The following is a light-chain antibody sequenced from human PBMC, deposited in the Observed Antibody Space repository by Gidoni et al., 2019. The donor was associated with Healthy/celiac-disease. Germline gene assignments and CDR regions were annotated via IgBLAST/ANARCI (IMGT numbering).Light chain of an antibody. CDR3: QQYGSSRLT. CDR1: QSVSSSY. J-gene: IGKJ4*01. V-gene: IGKV3-20*01. CDR2: GAS. Sequence: EIVFTQSPGTLSLSPGERATLSCRASQSVSSSYLAWYQQKPVQAPRLLIYGASSRASGIPDRFSGSGSGTDFTLTISRLEPEDCAVYYCQQYGSSRLTFGGGTKVEIK.